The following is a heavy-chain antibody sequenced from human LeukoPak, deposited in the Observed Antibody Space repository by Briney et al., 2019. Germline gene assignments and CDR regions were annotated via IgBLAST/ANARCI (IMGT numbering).Heavy chain of an antibody. CDR2: MNPNRGNT. CDR1: GYTFTSYD. Sequence: GAAVKVSCMASGYTFTSYDINWVRQAPGQGLEWVGWMNPNRGNTGYAQKFQGRVTMTRNTSISTAYMELSSLRSEDTAVYYCARGGEYYYYMDVWGKGTTVTISS. V-gene: IGHV1-8*01. CDR3: ARGGEYYYYMDV. J-gene: IGHJ6*03.